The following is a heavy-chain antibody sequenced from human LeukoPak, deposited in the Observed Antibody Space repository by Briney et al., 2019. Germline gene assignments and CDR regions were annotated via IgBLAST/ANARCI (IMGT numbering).Heavy chain of an antibody. D-gene: IGHD4-17*01. Sequence: GGSLRLSCAASGFTFSSYDMHWVRQATGKGLEWVSAIGTAGDTYYPGSVKGRFTISRENAKNSLYLQMNSLRAGDTAVYYCARVSPVKYDMDVWGQGTTVTVSS. CDR3: ARVSPVKYDMDV. CDR1: GFTFSSYD. CDR2: IGTAGDT. J-gene: IGHJ6*02. V-gene: IGHV3-13*01.